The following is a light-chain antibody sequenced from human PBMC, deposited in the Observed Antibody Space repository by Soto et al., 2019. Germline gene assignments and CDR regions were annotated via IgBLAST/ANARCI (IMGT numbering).Light chain of an antibody. V-gene: IGKV1-5*03. CDR2: KAS. Sequence: DIQMTQSPSTLSASIGDGVTITCRASQSLSRWLAWYQQKPGKAPKLLINKASSLESGVPSRFTGSGSGTEFTLTISSLQPDDFATYYCQQYNSYLWTFGQGTKVEIK. CDR3: QQYNSYLWT. CDR1: QSLSRW. J-gene: IGKJ1*01.